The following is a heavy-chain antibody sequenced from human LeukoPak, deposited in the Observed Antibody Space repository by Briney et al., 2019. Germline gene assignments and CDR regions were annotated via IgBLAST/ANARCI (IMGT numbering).Heavy chain of an antibody. Sequence: GGSLRLSCAASGFTFSDHYMDWVRQAPGKGLEWVGRTRNKANSYTTEYAASVKGRFTISRDDSKNSLYPQMNSLKTEDTAVYYCARDSGLGSSWYWFDYWGQGTLVTVSS. CDR2: TRNKANSYTT. CDR1: GFTFSDHY. V-gene: IGHV3-72*01. CDR3: ARDSGLGSSWYWFDY. D-gene: IGHD6-13*01. J-gene: IGHJ4*02.